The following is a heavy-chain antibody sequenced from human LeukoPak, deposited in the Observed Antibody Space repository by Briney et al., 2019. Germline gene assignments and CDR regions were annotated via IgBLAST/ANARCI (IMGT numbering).Heavy chain of an antibody. CDR3: ARDLGYCSGDVCYPAWFDP. V-gene: IGHV3-74*01. CDR2: INSDGSST. CDR1: GFTFSSYW. Sequence: GGSLRLSCAASGFTFSSYWMHWVRQAPGKGLVWVSRINSDGSSTSYADSVEGRFTISRDNAKNTLYLQMNNLRAEDTAVYYCARDLGYCSGDVCYPAWFDPWGQGTLVTVSS. J-gene: IGHJ5*02. D-gene: IGHD2-15*01.